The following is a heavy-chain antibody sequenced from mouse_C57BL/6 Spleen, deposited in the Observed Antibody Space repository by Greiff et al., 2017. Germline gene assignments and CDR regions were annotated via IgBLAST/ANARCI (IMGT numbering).Heavy chain of an antibody. D-gene: IGHD2-3*01. CDR2: IDPHSGGT. V-gene: IGHV1-72*01. CDR1: GYTFTSYW. CDR3: ARADGYYGDNFDY. Sequence: QQSCKASGYTFTSYWMHWVKQRPGRGLEWIGRIDPHSGGTKYNEKFKSKATLTVDKPSSTAYMQISSLTSEDSAVYYCARADGYYGDNFDYWGQGTTLTVSS. J-gene: IGHJ2*01.